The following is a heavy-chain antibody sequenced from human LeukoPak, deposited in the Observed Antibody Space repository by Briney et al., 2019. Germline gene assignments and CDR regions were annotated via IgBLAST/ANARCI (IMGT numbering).Heavy chain of an antibody. CDR1: GFTFSSHW. CDR3: AKSWIRVGSFDF. CDR2: IKQDGSEK. D-gene: IGHD5-18*01. Sequence: GGSLRLSCAASGFTFSSHWMSWVRQAPGKGLEWVANIKQDGSEKYYVYSVKGRFTISRDNSKDTLYLQMNSPRAEDTAIYYCAKSWIRVGSFDFWGQGTLVTVSS. V-gene: IGHV3-7*03. J-gene: IGHJ4*02.